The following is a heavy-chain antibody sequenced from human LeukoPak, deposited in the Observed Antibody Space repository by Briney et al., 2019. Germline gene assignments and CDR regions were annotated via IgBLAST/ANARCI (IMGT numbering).Heavy chain of an antibody. D-gene: IGHD2-2*01. Sequence: GASVKVSCKASGYTFTGYYIHWVRQAPGQGLEWVGWINPNNGGTNYAQKLQGRVTMTTDTSTSTAYMELRSLRSDDTAVYYCARDGEDIVVVPAAMSRFDPWGQGTLVTVSS. CDR2: INPNNGGT. CDR3: ARDGEDIVVVPAAMSRFDP. CDR1: GYTFTGYY. J-gene: IGHJ5*02. V-gene: IGHV1-2*02.